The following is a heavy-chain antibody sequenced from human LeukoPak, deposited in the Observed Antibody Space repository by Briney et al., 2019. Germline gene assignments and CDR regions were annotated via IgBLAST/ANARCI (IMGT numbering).Heavy chain of an antibody. D-gene: IGHD3-16*02. CDR2: INHSGST. CDR1: GGSFSGYY. V-gene: IGHV4-34*01. CDR3: ARKAMITFGGVIAQYYFDY. J-gene: IGHJ4*02. Sequence: SETLSLTCAVYGGSFSGYYWSWIRQPPGKGLEWIGEINHSGSTNYDPSLKSRVTISVDTSKNQFSLKLSSVTAADTAVYYCARKAMITFGGVIAQYYFDYWGQGTLVTVSS.